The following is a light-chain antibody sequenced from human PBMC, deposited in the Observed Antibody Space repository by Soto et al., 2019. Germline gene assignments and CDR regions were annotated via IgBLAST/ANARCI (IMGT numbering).Light chain of an antibody. CDR3: QQYNDWPRT. V-gene: IGKV3-15*01. Sequence: EVVITQSSATKYVSPGERANHSCWAGQSVSNKFAWHQQKPGQAPRLLIYGATTRATGIPARFSGSGSGTEFTLTISSLQSEDSAVYYCQQYNDWPRTFGQGTKVDIK. CDR2: GAT. J-gene: IGKJ1*01. CDR1: QSVSNK.